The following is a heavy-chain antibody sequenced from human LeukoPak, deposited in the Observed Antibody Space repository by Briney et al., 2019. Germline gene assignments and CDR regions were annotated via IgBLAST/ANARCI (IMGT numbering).Heavy chain of an antibody. J-gene: IGHJ4*02. CDR1: GFTFSSYA. CDR3: AKYTYYDILTGYCDFDY. CDR2: ISGSGGST. V-gene: IGHV3-23*01. D-gene: IGHD3-9*01. Sequence: GGSLRLSCAASGFTFSSYAMSWVRQAPGKGLEWVSAISGSGGSTYYADSVKGRFTISRDNSKNTLYLQMNSLRAEDTAVYYCAKYTYYDILTGYCDFDYWGQGTLVTVSS.